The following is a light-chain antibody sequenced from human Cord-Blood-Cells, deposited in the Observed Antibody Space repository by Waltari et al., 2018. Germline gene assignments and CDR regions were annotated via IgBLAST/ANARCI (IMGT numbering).Light chain of an antibody. CDR2: AAS. J-gene: IGKJ1*01. Sequence: IQMTQSPSSPSGCVRDRCTITCRASQSISSDLNWYQQTPGRAPKLLIFAASSFHSGVTSRFNGSGSGTDVTLSISSLQPEECATYCWQPSYSTPPWPFGQGTKVE. V-gene: IGKV1-39*01. CDR1: QSISSD. CDR3: QPSYSTPPWP.